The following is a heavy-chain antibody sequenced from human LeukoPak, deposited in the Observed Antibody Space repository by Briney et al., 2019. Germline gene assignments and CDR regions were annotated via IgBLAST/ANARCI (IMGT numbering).Heavy chain of an antibody. Sequence: SETLSLTCTVSGGSISSGGYYWSWIRQPPGKGLEWIGYIYHSGSTYYNPSLKSRVTISVDRSKNQFSLKLSSVTAADTAVYYCARDVRGSSSWYYFDYWGQGTLVTVSS. V-gene: IGHV4-30-2*01. CDR1: GGSISSGGYY. CDR3: ARDVRGSSSWYYFDY. D-gene: IGHD6-13*01. J-gene: IGHJ4*02. CDR2: IYHSGST.